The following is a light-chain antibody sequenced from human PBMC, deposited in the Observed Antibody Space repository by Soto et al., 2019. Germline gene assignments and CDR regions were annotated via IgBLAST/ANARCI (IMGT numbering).Light chain of an antibody. CDR2: KVS. J-gene: IGKJ2*01. CDR1: QSLVYSDGNIY. CDR3: KQATRWPYT. Sequence: DVVMTPSPLSLPVTLGQPASISCRSRQSLVYSDGNIYLNWFQQRPGQSPRRLIYKVSNRDSGVPERFSGSGSGTNFTLIISSVEAADVGVYYCKQATRWPYTFGQGTKLEIK. V-gene: IGKV2-30*01.